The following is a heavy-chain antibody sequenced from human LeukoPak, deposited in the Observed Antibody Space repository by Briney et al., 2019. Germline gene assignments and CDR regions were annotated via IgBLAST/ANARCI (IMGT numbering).Heavy chain of an antibody. CDR1: GFTFSDYY. V-gene: IGHV3-11*01. CDR3: ASPDCSSTSCPIDY. CDR2: ISSSGSTI. J-gene: IGHJ4*02. D-gene: IGHD2-2*01. Sequence: PGGSLRLSCAASGFTFSDYYMSWIRQAPGKGLEWVSYISSSGSTIYYADSVKGRFTISRDNAKNLLYLQMNSLRAEDTAVYYCASPDCSSTSCPIDYWGQGTLVTVSS.